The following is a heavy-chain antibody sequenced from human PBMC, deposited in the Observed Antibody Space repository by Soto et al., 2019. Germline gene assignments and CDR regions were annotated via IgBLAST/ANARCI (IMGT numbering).Heavy chain of an antibody. J-gene: IGHJ5*02. V-gene: IGHV4-59*01. CDR3: ARDRYYDSSGYRYLSEGFDP. CDR2: IYYSGST. Sequence: SETLSLTCTVSGGSISSYYWSWIRQPPGKGLEWIGYIYYSGSTNYNPSLKSRVTISVDTSKNQFSLKLSSVTAADTAVYYCARDRYYDSSGYRYLSEGFDPWGQGTLVTVSS. D-gene: IGHD3-22*01. CDR1: GGSISSYY.